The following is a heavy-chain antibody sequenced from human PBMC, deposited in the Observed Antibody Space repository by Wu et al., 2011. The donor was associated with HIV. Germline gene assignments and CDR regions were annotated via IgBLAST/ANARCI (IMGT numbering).Heavy chain of an antibody. J-gene: IGHJ4*02. V-gene: IGHV1-69*01. Sequence: QVQLVQSGAEVKKPGSSVKVSCKASGGTFSSYAISWVQQAPGQGLGWMGGIIPIFGTANYAQKFQGRVTITTDESTSTAYMELSSLRSEDTAVYYCARGIPYYYDSSGYSSTPYYFDYWGQGTRGHRLL. CDR1: GGTFSSYA. D-gene: IGHD3-22*01. CDR2: IIPIFGTA. CDR3: ARGIPYYYDSSGYSSTPYYFDY.